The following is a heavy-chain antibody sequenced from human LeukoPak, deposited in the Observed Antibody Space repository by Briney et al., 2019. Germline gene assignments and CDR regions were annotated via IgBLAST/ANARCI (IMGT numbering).Heavy chain of an antibody. J-gene: IGHJ4*02. CDR3: ARDRIAVAGNDY. CDR1: GFPLSSHC. Sequence: PGGSLRLSCAASGFPLSSHCMSWVPQAPGKGREGVANIKQDGSEKYCVDSVKGRFTISRDNAKNSLYLQMNSLRAEDTAVYYCARDRIAVAGNDYWGQGTLVTVSS. V-gene: IGHV3-7*01. D-gene: IGHD6-19*01. CDR2: IKQDGSEK.